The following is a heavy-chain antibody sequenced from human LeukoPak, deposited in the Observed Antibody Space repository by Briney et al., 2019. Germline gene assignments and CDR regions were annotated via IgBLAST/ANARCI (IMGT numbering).Heavy chain of an antibody. D-gene: IGHD3-3*01. CDR1: GFTLSSAW. CDR2: IKTITDGGTT. V-gene: IGHV3-15*01. Sequence: GGSLRLSCVASGFTLSSAWMSWVRQAPGKWLEWVGRIKTITDGGTTDYAAPVTGRFTISRDDSKNTLFLQMNSLKTEDTAVYYCTTPAFLGKSPYGLDVWGQGTTVTVSS. CDR3: TTPAFLGKSPYGLDV. J-gene: IGHJ6*02.